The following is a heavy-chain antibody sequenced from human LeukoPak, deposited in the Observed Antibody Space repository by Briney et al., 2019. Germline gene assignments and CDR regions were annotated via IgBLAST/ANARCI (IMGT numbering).Heavy chain of an antibody. Sequence: PGGSLRLSCAASGFTFSDYYMSWIRQAPGKGLEWVSYISSSGSTIYYADSVKGRFTISRDNAKNSLYLQMNSLRAEDTAVYYCARVAQLEHYYYYYMDVWGKGTTVTVSS. J-gene: IGHJ6*03. CDR3: ARVAQLEHYYYYYMDV. CDR1: GFTFSDYY. D-gene: IGHD6-6*01. CDR2: ISSSGSTI. V-gene: IGHV3-11*04.